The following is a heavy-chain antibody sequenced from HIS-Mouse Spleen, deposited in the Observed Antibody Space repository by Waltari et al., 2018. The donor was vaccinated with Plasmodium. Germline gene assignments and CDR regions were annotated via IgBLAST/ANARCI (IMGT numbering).Heavy chain of an antibody. D-gene: IGHD6-13*01. Sequence: EVQLVDSWGGLVQHGGSLRLSCAASGFTLSSYWMSWVRQAPGKGLEWVANIKQDGSEKYYVDSGKGRFTISRDNAKNSLYLQMNSLRAEDTAVYYCASSWYWYFDLWGRGTLVTVSS. CDR1: GFTLSSYW. J-gene: IGHJ2*01. CDR2: IKQDGSEK. CDR3: ASSWYWYFDL. V-gene: IGHV3-7*01.